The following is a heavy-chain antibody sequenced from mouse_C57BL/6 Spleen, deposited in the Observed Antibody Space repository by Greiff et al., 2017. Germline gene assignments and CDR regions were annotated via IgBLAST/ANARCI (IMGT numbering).Heavy chain of an antibody. J-gene: IGHJ2*01. CDR2: IRLKSDNYAT. D-gene: IGHD2-3*01. CDR1: GFTFSNYW. CDR3: TGGRWLSYFDY. V-gene: IGHV6-3*01. Sequence: EVQVVESGGGLVQPGGSMKLSCVASGFTFSNYWMNWVRQSPEKGLEWVAQIRLKSDNYATHYAESVKGRFTISRDDSKSSVYLQMNNLRAEDTGIYYCTGGRWLSYFDYWGQGTTLTVSS.